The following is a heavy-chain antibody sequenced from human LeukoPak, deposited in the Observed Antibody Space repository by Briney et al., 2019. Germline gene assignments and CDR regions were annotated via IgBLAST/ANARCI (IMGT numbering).Heavy chain of an antibody. D-gene: IGHD6-19*01. Sequence: SETLSLTCAVSGYSMRGGYYWGWIRQPPGKGLEWIGSIYHSGSTYYNPSLESRVTISVDTSRNQFSLKLNSVTAADTAVHHCARDTVTGNKNFDYWGQGTLVTVSS. CDR3: ARDTVTGNKNFDY. J-gene: IGHJ4*02. V-gene: IGHV4-38-2*01. CDR2: IYHSGST. CDR1: GYSMRGGYY.